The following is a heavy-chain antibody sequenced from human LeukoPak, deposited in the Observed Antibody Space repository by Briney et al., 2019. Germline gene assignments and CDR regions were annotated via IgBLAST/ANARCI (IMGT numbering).Heavy chain of an antibody. J-gene: IGHJ3*02. CDR3: VSGNEPDPLWAPDLHEAVDI. CDR2: ISSTSTYI. Sequence: GGSLRLSGAASGYTFRVYSVNSVRQVPGKGLEWVSSISSTSTYIYYAASVKGRFTISRDNAKNSLFLQMNSLRDEDTAVYYCVSGNEPDPLWAPDLHEAVDIGGKGTMVIVSS. V-gene: IGHV3-21*01. CDR1: GYTFRVYS. D-gene: IGHD1-14*01.